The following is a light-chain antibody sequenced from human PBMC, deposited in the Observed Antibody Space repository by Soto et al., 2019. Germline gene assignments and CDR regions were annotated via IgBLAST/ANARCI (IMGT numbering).Light chain of an antibody. CDR3: AAWDDSLNGRGV. Sequence: QSVLTQPPSASGTPGQRVTISCSGSSSNIGSNTISWYQQLPGTAPKLLIYSNNQRPSGVPDRFSGSKSGTSASLAISGLQPEDEADYYCAAWDDSLNGRGVFGTGTKVTVL. CDR2: SNN. J-gene: IGLJ1*01. V-gene: IGLV1-44*01. CDR1: SSNIGSNT.